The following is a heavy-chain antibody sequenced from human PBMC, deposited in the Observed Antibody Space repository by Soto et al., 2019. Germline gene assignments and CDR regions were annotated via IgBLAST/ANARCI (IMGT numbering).Heavy chain of an antibody. CDR1: VGSISHYY. CDR2: IYYSGST. V-gene: IGHV4-59*01. CDR3: GRDAGYYDRSGYNCFDH. J-gene: IGHJ5*02. D-gene: IGHD3-22*01. Sequence: SETLSLTCTVSVGSISHYYWSWIRQPPGKGLEWIGYIYYSGSTNYNPSLKSRVTISLDTSKNQFSLIVSSVTAADTAVYYCGRDAGYYDRSGYNCFDHWGQGIQVTVSS.